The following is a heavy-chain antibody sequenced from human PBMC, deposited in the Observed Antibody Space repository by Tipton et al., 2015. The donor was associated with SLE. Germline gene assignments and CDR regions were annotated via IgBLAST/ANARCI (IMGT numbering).Heavy chain of an antibody. V-gene: IGHV4-59*01. Sequence: TLSLTCTVSGGSNRSYHWSSIRQPPGKGLEWIGYIYYSGSTNYNPSLKNRVTISVDTSKNQFSLKLSSVTAADTAVYYCASSIAAAGTRNYWSQGTLVTVSS. CDR2: IYYSGST. D-gene: IGHD6-13*01. J-gene: IGHJ4*02. CDR1: GGSNRSYH. CDR3: ASSIAAAGTRNY.